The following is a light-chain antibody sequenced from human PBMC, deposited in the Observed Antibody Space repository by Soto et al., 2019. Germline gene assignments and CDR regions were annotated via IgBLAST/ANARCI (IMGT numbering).Light chain of an antibody. J-gene: IGLJ1*01. CDR3: CSSAGGGTYV. CDR2: EVN. CDR1: SSDVGGYNY. V-gene: IGLV2-8*01. Sequence: QSALTQPPSASGSPGQSVAISCTGTSSDVGGYNYVSWYQQHPGKAPKLMIYEVNKRPPGVPDRFSGSKSGNTASLTVSGLQAEDEADYYCCSSAGGGTYVFGPGTKLTVL.